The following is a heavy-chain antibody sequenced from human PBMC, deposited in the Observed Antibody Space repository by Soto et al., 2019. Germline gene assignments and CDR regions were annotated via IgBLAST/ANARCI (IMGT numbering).Heavy chain of an antibody. J-gene: IGHJ4*02. CDR2: IFPSGTT. Sequence: SETLSLTCGVCGGSLSGATYSWNWIRQPPGKGLEWIGYIFPSGTTYYNPSPKSRVTISIDVSKNQFSLSLRSLTAADTAVYYCARSREFDYWSQGTLVTVSS. CDR1: GGSLSGATYS. V-gene: IGHV4-30-2*01. CDR3: ARSREFDY.